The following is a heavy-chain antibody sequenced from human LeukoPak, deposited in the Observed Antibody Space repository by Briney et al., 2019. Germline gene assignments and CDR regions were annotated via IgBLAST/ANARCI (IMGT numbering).Heavy chain of an antibody. CDR3: ARGGHDYGDYGSYLGYWYFDL. Sequence: ASVKVSCKASGYTFTSYGISWVRQAPGQGLEWMGWISAYNGNTNYAQKLQGRVTMTTDTSTSTAYMELRSLRSDDTAVYYCARGGHDYGDYGSYLGYWYFDLWGRGTLVTVSS. CDR2: ISAYNGNT. CDR1: GYTFTSYG. V-gene: IGHV1-18*01. J-gene: IGHJ2*01. D-gene: IGHD4-17*01.